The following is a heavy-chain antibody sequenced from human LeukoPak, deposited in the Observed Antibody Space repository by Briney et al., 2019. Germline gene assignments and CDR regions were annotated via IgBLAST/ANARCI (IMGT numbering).Heavy chain of an antibody. V-gene: IGHV4-39*01. Sequence: PSETLSLTCTVSGGSISSSRYYWGWIRQPPGKGLEWIGSIYYSGSTYYNPSLKSRVTISVDTSKNQFSLKLSSVTAADTAVYYCARVEMATAYWGQGTLVTVSS. D-gene: IGHD5-24*01. CDR2: IYYSGST. CDR3: ARVEMATAY. J-gene: IGHJ4*02. CDR1: GGSISSSRYY.